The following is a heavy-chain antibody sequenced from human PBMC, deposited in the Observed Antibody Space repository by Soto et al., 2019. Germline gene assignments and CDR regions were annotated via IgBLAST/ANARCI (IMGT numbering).Heavy chain of an antibody. D-gene: IGHD3-10*01. CDR1: VGSISSGRYY. Sequence: SETLSLTCTVSVGSISSGRYYWSWIRQHPGKGLEWIGYISYSGSTNYNPSLKSRVTISVDTSKNQFSLRLSSVTAADTAVYFWARRHGVDFDAYYWGQGILVTVSS. CDR2: ISYSGST. CDR3: ARRHGVDFDAYY. V-gene: IGHV4-61*01. J-gene: IGHJ4*02.